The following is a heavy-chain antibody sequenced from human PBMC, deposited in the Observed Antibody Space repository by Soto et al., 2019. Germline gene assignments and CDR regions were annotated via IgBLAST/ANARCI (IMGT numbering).Heavy chain of an antibody. Sequence: ASVKVSCKASGYTFTSYGISWVRQAPGQGLEWMGWISAYNGNTNYAQKLQGRVTMTTDTSTSTAYMELRSLRSDDTAVYYCATTLGIAAAGPLFDYWGQGTLVTVSS. CDR1: GYTFTSYG. D-gene: IGHD6-13*01. V-gene: IGHV1-18*01. J-gene: IGHJ4*02. CDR3: ATTLGIAAAGPLFDY. CDR2: ISAYNGNT.